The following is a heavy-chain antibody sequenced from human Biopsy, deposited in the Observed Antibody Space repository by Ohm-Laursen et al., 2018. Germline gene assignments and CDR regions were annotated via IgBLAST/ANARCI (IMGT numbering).Heavy chain of an antibody. V-gene: IGHV4-4*07. J-gene: IGHJ4*02. CDR3: VRGGSGSFPFDY. CDR1: GGSINSYY. D-gene: IGHD3-10*01. CDR2: LFTSGTT. Sequence: SDTLSLTCPVSGGSINSYYWSWMRQPAGKGLEWIGRLFTSGTTNYSPSLNNRVIMSADASKNQFSLRLATVTASETAVYSCVRGGSGSFPFDYWGPGTLVTVSS.